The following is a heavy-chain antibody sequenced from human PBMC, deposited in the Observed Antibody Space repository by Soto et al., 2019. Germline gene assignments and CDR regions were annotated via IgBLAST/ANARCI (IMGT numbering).Heavy chain of an antibody. CDR2: ISDGSDYI. J-gene: IGHJ4*02. D-gene: IGHD2-2*01. V-gene: IGHV3-21*01. CDR1: GFTFTSYS. Sequence: EVQLVESGGGLVKPGGSLRLSCVASGFTFTSYSMNWVRQAPGKGLEWVPSISDGSDYIVYADSMKGRFTISRDNAKNPLYLEMNSLRAEDTAVYFCAGNDEGGSRLWGQGTLVTVSS. CDR3: AGNDEGGSRL.